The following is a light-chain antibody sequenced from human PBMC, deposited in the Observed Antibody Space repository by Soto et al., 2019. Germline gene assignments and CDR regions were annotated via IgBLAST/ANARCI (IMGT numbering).Light chain of an antibody. J-gene: IGKJ5*01. V-gene: IGKV4-1*01. CDR2: DAS. Sequence: DIVLTHSPDSLAVSLGERATINCKSNQSILYSSNNKNYLAWYQQKPGKAPKLLIYDASDLETGVPSRFSGSGSGTGFTFTISSLQPEDFATYYCQQYESLPLTFGQGTRLEI. CDR3: QQYESLPLT. CDR1: QSILYSSNNKNY.